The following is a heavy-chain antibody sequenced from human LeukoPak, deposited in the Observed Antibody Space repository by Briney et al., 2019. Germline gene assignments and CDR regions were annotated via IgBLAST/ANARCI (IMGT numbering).Heavy chain of an antibody. D-gene: IGHD3-22*01. CDR1: GVSITSGSYY. Sequence: SETLSLTCTVSGVSITSGSYYWSWIRQPAGKGLEWLGRIYTTGSTNYSPSLKSRVAISVDTSKNQFSLRLNSVTAADTAVYYCARDCHYYDSTCYYPMCTWGQGTLVTVSS. CDR2: IYTTGST. V-gene: IGHV4-61*02. J-gene: IGHJ5*02. CDR3: ARDCHYYDSTCYYPMCT.